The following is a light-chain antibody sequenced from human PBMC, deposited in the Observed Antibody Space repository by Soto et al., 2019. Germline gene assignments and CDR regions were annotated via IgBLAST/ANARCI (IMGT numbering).Light chain of an antibody. Sequence: QPVSVSGSPGQSITISCTGTSSDVGGYNSVSWYQQHPGKAPKLVIYDVGNRPSGVSDRFSGSKSGNTASLTISGLQAEDEAEYYCSSYTSSSTYVFGAGTKVTVL. V-gene: IGLV2-14*01. CDR2: DVG. CDR1: SSDVGGYNS. J-gene: IGLJ1*01. CDR3: SSYTSSSTYV.